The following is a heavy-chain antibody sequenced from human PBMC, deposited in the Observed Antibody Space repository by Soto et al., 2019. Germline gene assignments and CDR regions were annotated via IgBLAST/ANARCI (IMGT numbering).Heavy chain of an antibody. CDR2: IIPIFGTA. Sequence: GASVKVSCKASGGTFSSYGISWVRQAPGQGLEWMGGIIPIFGTANYAQKFQGRVTITADESTSTAYMELSSLRSEDTAVYYCARDSSHSEDIVLVPAATPYYYYGMDVWGQGTTVTVSS. CDR3: ARDSSHSEDIVLVPAATPYYYYGMDV. V-gene: IGHV1-69*13. CDR1: GGTFSSYG. J-gene: IGHJ6*02. D-gene: IGHD2-2*02.